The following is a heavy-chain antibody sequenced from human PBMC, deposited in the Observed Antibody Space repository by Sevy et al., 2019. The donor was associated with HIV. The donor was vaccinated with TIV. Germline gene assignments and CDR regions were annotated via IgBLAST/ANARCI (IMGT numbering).Heavy chain of an antibody. V-gene: IGHV4-39*01. CDR3: AALAYCGGDCYSFDY. CDR1: GGSISSSSYY. Sequence: SETLSLTCTVSGGSISSSSYYWGWIRQPPGKGLEWIGSIYYSGSTYYHPSLKSRVTISVDTSKNQFSLKLSSVTAADTAVYYCAALAYCGGDCYSFDYWGQGTLVTVSS. D-gene: IGHD2-21*02. J-gene: IGHJ4*02. CDR2: IYYSGST.